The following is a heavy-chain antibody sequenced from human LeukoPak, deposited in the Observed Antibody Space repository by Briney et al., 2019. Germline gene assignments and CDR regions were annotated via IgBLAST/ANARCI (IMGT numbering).Heavy chain of an antibody. V-gene: IGHV4-59*12. D-gene: IGHD2-21*02. CDR1: GGSITNYY. J-gene: IGHJ4*02. CDR3: AREWRYCGGDCYSNFDY. Sequence: PSETLSLTCTVSGGSITNYYWSWIRQTPGKGLEWIGHIYYSGSTNYNPSLKSRVTISVDTSKNQFSLKLSSVTAADTAVYYCAREWRYCGGDCYSNFDYWGQGTLVTVSS. CDR2: IYYSGST.